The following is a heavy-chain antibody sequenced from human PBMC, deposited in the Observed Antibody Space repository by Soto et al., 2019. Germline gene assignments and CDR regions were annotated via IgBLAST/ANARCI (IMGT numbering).Heavy chain of an antibody. CDR2: ISYDGSNK. D-gene: IGHD3-9*01. J-gene: IGHJ6*02. V-gene: IGHV3-30*03. CDR3: ATEGQYYDILTGYRSYYGMDV. Sequence: QVQLVEAGGGVVQPGRSLRLSCAASGFTFSSYGMHWVRQAPGKGLEWVAVISYDGSNKYYADSVQGRFTISRENSKNTLYLQMNSLRAEDTAVYYCATEGQYYDILTGYRSYYGMDVWGQGTTVTVSS. CDR1: GFTFSSYG.